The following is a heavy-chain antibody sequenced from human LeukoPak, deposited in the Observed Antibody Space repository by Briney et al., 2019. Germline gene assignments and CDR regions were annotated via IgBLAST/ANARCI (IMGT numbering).Heavy chain of an antibody. Sequence: SETLPLTCTVSGGSISSYYWSWIRQPPGKGLEWIGYIYYSGSTNYNPSLKSRVTISVDTSKNQFSLKLSSVTAAATAVYYCARNVYSSGWYDYYYGMDVWGQGTTVTVSS. CDR1: GGSISSYY. J-gene: IGHJ6*02. D-gene: IGHD6-19*01. CDR3: ARNVYSSGWYDYYYGMDV. CDR2: IYYSGST. V-gene: IGHV4-59*08.